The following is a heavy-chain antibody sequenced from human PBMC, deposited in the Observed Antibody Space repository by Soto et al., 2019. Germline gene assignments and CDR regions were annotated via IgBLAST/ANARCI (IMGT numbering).Heavy chain of an antibody. CDR2: IRTYNVNT. CDR3: ARDAVVVAATADY. D-gene: IGHD2-15*01. Sequence: QVQLVQSGAEVKKPGASVKVSCKASGYTFTSYGISWVRQAPGQGLEWMGWIRTYNVNTNYAQKLQGRVTMTTDTSTSKAYMELRRLRSDDTAVYYCARDAVVVAATADYWGQGTLVTVSS. V-gene: IGHV1-18*01. CDR1: GYTFTSYG. J-gene: IGHJ4*02.